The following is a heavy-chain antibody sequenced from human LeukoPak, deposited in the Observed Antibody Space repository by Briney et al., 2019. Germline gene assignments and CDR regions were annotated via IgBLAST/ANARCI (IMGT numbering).Heavy chain of an antibody. J-gene: IGHJ5*02. CDR2: IIPIFGTA. D-gene: IGHD3-9*01. V-gene: IGHV1-69*05. CDR3: ASDFDWLLSGNWFDP. CDR1: GATFSSYA. Sequence: ASVKVSCKASGATFSSYAISWVRQAPGQGLEWMGGIIPIFGTANYAQKFQGRVTITTDESTSTAYMELSSLRSEDTAVYYCASDFDWLLSGNWFDPWGQGTLVTVSS.